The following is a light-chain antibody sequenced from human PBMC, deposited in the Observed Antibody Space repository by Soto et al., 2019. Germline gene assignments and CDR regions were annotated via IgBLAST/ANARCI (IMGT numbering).Light chain of an antibody. CDR2: DAS. CDR3: QQYGSSPT. Sequence: IVLTQSPATLSLSPGERATLSCRASQSVSSYLAWYQQKPGQAPRLLIYDASSRATGIPDRFSGSGSGTDFTLTISRLEPEDFAVYYCQQYGSSPTFGQGTRLEIK. V-gene: IGKV3-20*01. J-gene: IGKJ5*01. CDR1: QSVSSY.